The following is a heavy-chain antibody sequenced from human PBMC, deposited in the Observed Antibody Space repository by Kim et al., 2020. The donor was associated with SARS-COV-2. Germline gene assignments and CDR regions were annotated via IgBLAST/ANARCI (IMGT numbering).Heavy chain of an antibody. J-gene: IGHJ4*02. V-gene: IGHV3-23*01. Sequence: GGSTYYADSVKGRFTISRDNSKNTLYLQMNSLRAEDTAVYYCAKDLGLSTGGQGTLVTVSS. CDR3: AKDLGLST. D-gene: IGHD3-16*01. CDR2: GGST.